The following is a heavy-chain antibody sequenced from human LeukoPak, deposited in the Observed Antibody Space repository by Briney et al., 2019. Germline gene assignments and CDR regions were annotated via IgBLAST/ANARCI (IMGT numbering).Heavy chain of an antibody. V-gene: IGHV4-59*01. Sequence: SETLSLTCTVSGGSINNYYWTWIRQPPGKGLECIGYVYYTGSTYYNPSLKNRVTISVDSSKNQFSLKLNSVTAADTAVYYCARDSSTVTTRHFDYWGQGTLVTVSS. D-gene: IGHD4-17*01. CDR3: ARDSSTVTTRHFDY. J-gene: IGHJ4*02. CDR1: GGSINNYY. CDR2: VYYTGST.